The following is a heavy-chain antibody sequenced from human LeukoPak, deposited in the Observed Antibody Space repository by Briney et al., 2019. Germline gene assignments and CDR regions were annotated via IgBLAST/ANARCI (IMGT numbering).Heavy chain of an antibody. D-gene: IGHD4-17*01. CDR2: ISSSGSTI. J-gene: IGHJ4*02. CDR1: GFTFSDYY. V-gene: IGHV3-11*01. CDR3: ARAVDYGDYGYFDY. Sequence: GGSLRLYCAASGFTFSDYYMSWIRQAPGKGLLGVSYISSSGSTIYYADSVKGRFTISRDNAKNSLYLQMNSLRGEDTAVYYCARAVDYGDYGYFDYWGQGTLVTVSS.